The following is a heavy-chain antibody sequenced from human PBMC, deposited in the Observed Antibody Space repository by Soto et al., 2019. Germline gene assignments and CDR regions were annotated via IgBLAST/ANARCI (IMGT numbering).Heavy chain of an antibody. CDR2: INPNSGGT. CDR1: GYTFTGYY. V-gene: IGHV1-2*04. CDR3: ARAGTPYYYGSGSYYNWFDP. J-gene: IGHJ5*02. Sequence: ASVKVSCKASGYTFTGYYMHWVRQAPGQGLEWMGWINPNSGGTNYAQKFQGWGTMTRDTSISTAYMELSRLRSDDTAVYYCARAGTPYYYGSGSYYNWFDPWGQGTLVTVSS. D-gene: IGHD3-10*01.